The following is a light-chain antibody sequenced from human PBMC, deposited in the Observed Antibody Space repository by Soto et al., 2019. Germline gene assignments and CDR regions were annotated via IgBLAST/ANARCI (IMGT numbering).Light chain of an antibody. CDR1: SGHSSYA. CDR3: QTWGTGIVV. J-gene: IGLJ2*01. CDR2: LNSDGSH. V-gene: IGLV4-69*02. Sequence: QAVVTQSPSASASLGASVKLTCTLSSGHSSYAIAWHQQQPEKGPRYLMKLNSDGSHNKGDGISDRFSGSSSGAERYLTISSLQSEDEADYYCQTWGTGIVVFGGGTKVTVL.